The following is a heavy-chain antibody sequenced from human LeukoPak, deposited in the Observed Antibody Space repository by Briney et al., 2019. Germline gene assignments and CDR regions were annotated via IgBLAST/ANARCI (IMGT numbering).Heavy chain of an antibody. D-gene: IGHD4-11*01. CDR3: ATKLDRLTTSDY. CDR2: LSREGTNK. Sequence: PGGSQRLSCADSGLTFSSYGMLGVTQAPGKGLECVAVLSREGTNKHYTDSAKGRFTISRDNNQDTLYLEMNSLRVEDTAVYTCATKLDRLTTSDYWGEGTLVSVSS. CDR1: GLTFSSYG. V-gene: IGHV3-30*03. J-gene: IGHJ4*02.